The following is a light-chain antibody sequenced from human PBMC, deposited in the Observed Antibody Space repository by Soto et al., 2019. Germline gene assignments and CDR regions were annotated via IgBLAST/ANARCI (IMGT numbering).Light chain of an antibody. V-gene: IGKV3-20*01. CDR3: QMYVSSLWT. Sequence: EIVLTQSPGTLSLSPGARATLSCRARQNVRSNQLAWYQQKPGQAPRLLIYAATRRATGISDRYSGSGSGTDFPLTINRLEPEDLAVYFCQMYVSSLWTFGQGTKVEIK. CDR2: AAT. CDR1: QNVRSNQ. J-gene: IGKJ1*01.